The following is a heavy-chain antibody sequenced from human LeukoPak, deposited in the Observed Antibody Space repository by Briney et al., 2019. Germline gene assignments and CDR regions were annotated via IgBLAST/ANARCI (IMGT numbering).Heavy chain of an antibody. CDR2: INHSGST. Sequence: PSETLSLTCAVYGGSFSGYYWSWIRQPPGKGLEWIGEINHSGSTNYNPSLKSRVTMSVDTSKNQFSLKLSSVTAADTAVYYCARDQYYYDSSCYLTFDYWGQGTLVTVSS. J-gene: IGHJ4*02. CDR3: ARDQYYYDSSCYLTFDY. CDR1: GGSFSGYY. V-gene: IGHV4-34*01. D-gene: IGHD3-22*01.